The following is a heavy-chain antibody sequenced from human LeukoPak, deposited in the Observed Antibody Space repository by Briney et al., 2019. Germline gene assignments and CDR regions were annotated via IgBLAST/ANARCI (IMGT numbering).Heavy chain of an antibody. CDR2: IYTSGST. V-gene: IGHV4-4*07. Sequence: PSETLSLTCTVSGGSISSYYWSWIREPAGKGLEWIGRIYTSGSTNYNPSLKSRVTISVDTSENQFSLKLSSVTAADTAVYYCARILIPFTMVRGVSRGNDYWGQGTLVTVSS. D-gene: IGHD3-10*01. J-gene: IGHJ4*02. CDR3: ARILIPFTMVRGVSRGNDY. CDR1: GGSISSYY.